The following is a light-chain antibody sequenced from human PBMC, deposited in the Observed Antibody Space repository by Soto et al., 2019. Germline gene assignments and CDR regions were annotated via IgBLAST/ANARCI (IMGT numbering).Light chain of an antibody. CDR1: QSVTTD. V-gene: IGKV3-20*01. CDR3: KQYDSSPQT. CDR2: GAS. J-gene: IGKJ1*01. Sequence: EIVLTQSPGTLSLSPGERATLSCRASQSVTTDLAWYQQKPGQAPRLLIYGASSRATGIQGRFSGSGSGTDFTLTISRLESEDFAVYYCKQYDSSPQTFGQGTKVDIK.